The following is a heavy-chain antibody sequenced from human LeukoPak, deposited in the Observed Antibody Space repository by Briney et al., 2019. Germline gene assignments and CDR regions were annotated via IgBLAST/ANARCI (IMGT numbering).Heavy chain of an antibody. Sequence: GASVKVSCKASGYTFTSYGISWVRQAPGQGLEWMGWISTYNGNTNYAQMLQGRVTMTTDTSTSTAYMELRSLRSDDTAVYYCARIGGDLLWFGEDYWGQGTLVTVSS. CDR3: ARIGGDLLWFGEDY. D-gene: IGHD3-10*01. CDR1: GYTFTSYG. CDR2: ISTYNGNT. J-gene: IGHJ4*02. V-gene: IGHV1-18*01.